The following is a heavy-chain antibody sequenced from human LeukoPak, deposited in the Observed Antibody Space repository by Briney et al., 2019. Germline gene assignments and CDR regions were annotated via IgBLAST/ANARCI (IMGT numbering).Heavy chain of an antibody. CDR2: MNPNSGNT. CDR3: ARGKVVPAAIYYYYYYMDV. J-gene: IGHJ6*03. D-gene: IGHD2-15*01. CDR1: GYTFTSYG. Sequence: ASVKVSCKASGYTFTSYGISWVRQAPGQGLEWMGWMNPNSGNTGYAQKFQGRVTITRNTSISTAYMELSSLRSEDTAVYYCARGKVVPAAIYYYYYYMDVWGKGTTVTVSS. V-gene: IGHV1-8*03.